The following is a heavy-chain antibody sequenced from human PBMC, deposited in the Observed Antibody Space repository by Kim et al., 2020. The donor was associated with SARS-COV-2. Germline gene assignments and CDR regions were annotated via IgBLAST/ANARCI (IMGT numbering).Heavy chain of an antibody. D-gene: IGHD2-2*01. V-gene: IGHV3-7*03. J-gene: IGHJ4*02. CDR1: GFTFSSYW. CDR2: IKQDGSEK. Sequence: GGSLRLSCAASGFTFSSYWMSWVRQAPGKGLEWMANIKQDGSEKYYVDSVKGRFTTSKDNAKNSLDLQMSSLRAEDTAVYYCARAASCSGTSCFDYWGQGTLVTVSS. CDR3: ARAASCSGTSCFDY.